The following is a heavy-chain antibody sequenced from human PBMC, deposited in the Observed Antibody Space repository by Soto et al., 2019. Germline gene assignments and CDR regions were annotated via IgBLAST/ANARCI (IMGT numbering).Heavy chain of an antibody. Sequence: QVQLVESGGGVVQPGGSLRLSCATSGFSLSSYAMHWVRQAPGTGLEWVALMSYDETKKYYADSVKGRFTISRDTSKNTLFLQMNNLRVEDTAVYYCAKDRRDGDFMHILVVDFWGQGALVTVSS. D-gene: IGHD2-15*01. CDR3: AKDRRDGDFMHILVVDF. V-gene: IGHV3-30*18. CDR1: GFSLSSYA. J-gene: IGHJ4*02. CDR2: MSYDETKK.